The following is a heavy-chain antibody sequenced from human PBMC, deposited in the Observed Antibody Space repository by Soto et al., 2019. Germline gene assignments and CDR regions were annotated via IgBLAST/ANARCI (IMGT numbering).Heavy chain of an antibody. Sequence: QITLKESGPTLVKPTQTLTLTCTFSGFSLSTSGVGVGWIRQPPGKALELLALIYCNDDKRYSPSLKSRLTITKDNSKDQVVLTMTNMDPVDTATYYCAHRHNPGGSMWYYFDYWGQGTLVTVSS. CDR1: GFSLSTSGVG. D-gene: IGHD2-21*01. CDR3: AHRHNPGGSMWYYFDY. J-gene: IGHJ4*02. V-gene: IGHV2-5*01. CDR2: IYCNDDK.